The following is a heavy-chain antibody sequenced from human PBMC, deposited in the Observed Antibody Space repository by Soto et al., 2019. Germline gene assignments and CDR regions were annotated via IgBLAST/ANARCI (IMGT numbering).Heavy chain of an antibody. V-gene: IGHV3-48*03. D-gene: IGHD6-13*01. CDR1: GFTFSSYE. Sequence: PGGSLRLSCAASGFTFSSYEMNWVRQAPGKGLEWVSYISSSGSTIYYADSVKGRFTISRDNAKNSLYLQMNSLRAEDTAVYYCARVSAAAGIQFDIWGQGTMVTVSS. J-gene: IGHJ3*02. CDR3: ARVSAAAGIQFDI. CDR2: ISSSGSTI.